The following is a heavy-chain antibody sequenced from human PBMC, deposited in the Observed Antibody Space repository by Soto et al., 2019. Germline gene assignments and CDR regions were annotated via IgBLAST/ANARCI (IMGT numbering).Heavy chain of an antibody. D-gene: IGHD6-6*01. CDR1: GFTFSSYG. Sequence: GGSLRLSCAASGFTFSSYGMHWVRQAPGKGLEWVAVIWYDGSNKYYADSVKGRFTISRDNSKNTLYLQMNSLRAEDTAVYYCARGYSSSSSSKFGYWGQGTLVTVSS. CDR2: IWYDGSNK. J-gene: IGHJ4*02. V-gene: IGHV3-33*01. CDR3: ARGYSSSSSSKFGY.